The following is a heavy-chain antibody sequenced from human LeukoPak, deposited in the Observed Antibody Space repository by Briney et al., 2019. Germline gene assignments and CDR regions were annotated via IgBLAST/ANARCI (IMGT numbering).Heavy chain of an antibody. CDR3: ARLAPYSSGPHFDY. V-gene: IGHV4-61*02. CDR2: VYATGST. CDR1: GGSISTGREY. Sequence: PSQTLSLTCTVSGGSISTGREYWSWIRQPARKGLEWIGRVYATGSTNYSPSLKSRATISLDPSKNQFSLKLSSVTAADTAMYYCARLAPYSSGPHFDYWGQGILVTVSS. D-gene: IGHD6-19*01. J-gene: IGHJ4*02.